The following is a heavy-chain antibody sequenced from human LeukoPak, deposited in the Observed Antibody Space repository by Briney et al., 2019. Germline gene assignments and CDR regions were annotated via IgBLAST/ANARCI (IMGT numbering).Heavy chain of an antibody. CDR1: GFTFSGSA. J-gene: IGHJ4*02. V-gene: IGHV3-73*01. D-gene: IGHD4-17*01. Sequence: PGGSLRLSCAASGFTFSGSAMHWVRQASGKGLEWVGRIRSKANSYATAYAASVKGRFTNSRDDSKNTAYLQMNSLKTEDTAVYYCTSTPILDYGDYYVYWGQGTLVTVSS. CDR2: IRSKANSYAT. CDR3: TSTPILDYGDYYVY.